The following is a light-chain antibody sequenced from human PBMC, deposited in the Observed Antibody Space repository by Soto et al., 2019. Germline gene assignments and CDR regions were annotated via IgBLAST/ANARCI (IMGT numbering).Light chain of an antibody. J-gene: IGLJ3*02. V-gene: IGLV1-44*01. CDR2: SNN. CDR1: SSNIGSNT. CDR3: AAWDDSLNGWV. Sequence: QSVLTQPPSASGTPGQRVTISCSGSSSNIGSNTVNWYQQLPGTAPKLLIYSNNQRPSGVPDRFSGSKSGTSASLAISGLQCEDEADYYWAAWDDSLNGWVFGGGTKLTVL.